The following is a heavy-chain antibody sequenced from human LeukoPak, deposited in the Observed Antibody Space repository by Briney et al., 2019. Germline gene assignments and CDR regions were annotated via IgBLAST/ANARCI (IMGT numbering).Heavy chain of an antibody. Sequence: GGSLRLSCAASGFTFSSYGMHWVRQAPGKGLEWVAVISYDGSNKYYADSVKGRFTISRDNSKNTLYLQMNSLRAEDTAVYYCSLSGDNDAFDIWGQGTKVTVSS. CDR1: GFTFSSYG. CDR2: ISYDGSNK. D-gene: IGHD3-10*01. J-gene: IGHJ3*02. V-gene: IGHV3-30*03. CDR3: SLSGDNDAFDI.